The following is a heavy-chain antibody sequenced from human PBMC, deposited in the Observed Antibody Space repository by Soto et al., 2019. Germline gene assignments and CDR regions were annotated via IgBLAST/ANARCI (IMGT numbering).Heavy chain of an antibody. CDR1: GFTFSDYW. CDR2: IKQDGSET. D-gene: IGHD1-1*01. Sequence: GGSLRLSCAASGFTFSDYWMTWVRQAPGKGLEWVANIKQDGSETYYVDCVKGRFTISRDNAKNSLNLQMNGLRAEETATYYCAKSKEERWRRPFDYWGQGALVTVSS. J-gene: IGHJ4*02. V-gene: IGHV3-7*05. CDR3: AKSKEERWRRPFDY.